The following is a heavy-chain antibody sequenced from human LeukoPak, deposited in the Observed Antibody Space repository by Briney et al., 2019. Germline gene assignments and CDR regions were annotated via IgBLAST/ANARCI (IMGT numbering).Heavy chain of an antibody. Sequence: SETLSLTCAVYGGSFSGYYWTWIRQSPGKGLEWIGDINHSGRTNYNPSLKSRVTISADTSKNQFSLKMTSMTAADTAVYYFVRSVKLVLITYHHYYMDVWGKGTTVTVSS. D-gene: IGHD4/OR15-4a*01. V-gene: IGHV4-34*01. CDR2: INHSGRT. CDR1: GGSFSGYY. J-gene: IGHJ6*03. CDR3: VRSVKLVLITYHHYYMDV.